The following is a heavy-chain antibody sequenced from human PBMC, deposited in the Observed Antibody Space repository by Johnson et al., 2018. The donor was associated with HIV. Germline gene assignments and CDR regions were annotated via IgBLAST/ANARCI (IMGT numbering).Heavy chain of an antibody. CDR1: GFTFSNYG. D-gene: IGHD3-9*01. J-gene: IGHJ3*02. V-gene: IGHV3-33*03. CDR3: ARTARRYFVDAFDI. Sequence: QVQLVESGGGVVQPGRSLRLSCAASGFTFSNYGIHWVRQAPGKGLEWVASTWFDGSKKYYSDSVRGRFIISRDNSKNTLYLQMNSLRAEDTALYFCARTARRYFVDAFDIWGQGTMVTVSS. CDR2: TWFDGSKK.